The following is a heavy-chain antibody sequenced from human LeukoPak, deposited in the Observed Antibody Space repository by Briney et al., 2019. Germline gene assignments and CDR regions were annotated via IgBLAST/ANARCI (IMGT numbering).Heavy chain of an antibody. J-gene: IGHJ2*01. Sequence: SETLSLTCTVSGGSISSYYWSWIRQPPGKGLEWIGYIYYSGSTNYNPSLKSRVTISVDTSKNQFSLKLSPVTAADTAVYYCARDCSSTSCYFHRDWYFDLWGRGTLVTVSS. D-gene: IGHD2-2*01. V-gene: IGHV4-59*01. CDR2: IYYSGST. CDR1: GGSISSYY. CDR3: ARDCSSTSCYFHRDWYFDL.